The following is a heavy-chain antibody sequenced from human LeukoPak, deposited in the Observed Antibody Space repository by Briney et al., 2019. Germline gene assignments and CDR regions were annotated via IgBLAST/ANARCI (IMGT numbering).Heavy chain of an antibody. CDR2: IIPIFGIA. Sequence: SVKVSCKASGGTFISYAISWVRQAPGQGLEWMGRIIPIFGIANYAQKFQGRVTITADKSTSTACMELSSLRSEDTAVYYCARGNYGDYTGQNWFDPWGQGTLVTVSS. J-gene: IGHJ5*02. D-gene: IGHD4-17*01. CDR3: ARGNYGDYTGQNWFDP. V-gene: IGHV1-69*04. CDR1: GGTFISYA.